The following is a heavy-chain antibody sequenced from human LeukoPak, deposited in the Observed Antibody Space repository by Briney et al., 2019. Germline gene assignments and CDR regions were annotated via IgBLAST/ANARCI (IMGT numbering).Heavy chain of an antibody. J-gene: IGHJ2*01. CDR3: ARITMTTSAWYFEL. D-gene: IGHD3-22*01. Sequence: ASVKVSCKASGYTFTSNYIHWVRQAPGQGPEWMGIIHPSGGSTSYAQNFQGRVTMTKDTSTSTVYMELSSLRSEDTALYYCARITMTTSAWYFELWGRGTLVTVSS. CDR1: GYTFTSNY. CDR2: IHPSGGST. V-gene: IGHV1-46*01.